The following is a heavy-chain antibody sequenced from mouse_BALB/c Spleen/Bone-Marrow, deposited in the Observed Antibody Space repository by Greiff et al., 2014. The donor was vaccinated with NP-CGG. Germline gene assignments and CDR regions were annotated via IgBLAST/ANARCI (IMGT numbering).Heavy chain of an antibody. CDR1: GFSLTSYG. V-gene: IGHV2-9*02. CDR3: ARDQDYDREDY. Sequence: VKLQESGPGLVAPSQSLSITSTVSGFSLTSYGVHWVRQPPGKGLEWLGVIWAGGSTNYNSALMSRLSISKDNPKSQVFLKMNSLQTDDTAMYYCARDQDYDREDYWGQGTSVTVSS. J-gene: IGHJ4*01. D-gene: IGHD2-4*01. CDR2: IWAGGST.